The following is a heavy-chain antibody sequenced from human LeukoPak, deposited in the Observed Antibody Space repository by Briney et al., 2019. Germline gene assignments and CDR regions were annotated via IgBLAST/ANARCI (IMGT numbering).Heavy chain of an antibody. CDR2: INPNSGGT. J-gene: IGHJ5*02. CDR1: GYTFTGYY. CDR3: ATAGRFGELHRPFDP. Sequence: ASVKVSCKASGYTFTGYYMHWVRQAPGQGLEWMGWINPNSGGTNYAQKFQGRVTMTRDTSISTAYMELSRLRSDDTAVYYCATAGRFGELHRPFDPWGQGTLVTVSS. D-gene: IGHD3-10*01. V-gene: IGHV1-2*02.